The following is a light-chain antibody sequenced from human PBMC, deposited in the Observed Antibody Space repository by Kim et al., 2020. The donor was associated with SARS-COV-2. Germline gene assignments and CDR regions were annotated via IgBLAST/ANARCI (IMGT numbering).Light chain of an antibody. J-gene: IGKJ5*01. CDR1: QDSNIY. CDR3: QQYKSYPIT. V-gene: IGKV1-16*01. CDR2: GAS. Sequence: ASVGDRVTITCRASQDSNIYLAWIQQKPGKAPKSLIFGASSLQSGVPSRFSGSGSGTDFTLTISSLQAEYFATYYCQQYKSYPITFGQGTRLEIK.